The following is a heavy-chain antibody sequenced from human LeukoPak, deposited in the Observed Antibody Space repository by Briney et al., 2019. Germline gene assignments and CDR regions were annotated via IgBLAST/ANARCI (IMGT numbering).Heavy chain of an antibody. V-gene: IGHV4-59*01. CDR3: ARGGAYMMGRLDY. Sequence: SETLSLTCTVSGGSISSYYWSWIRQPPGKGLEWIGYIYYSGSTNYNPSLKSRVTISVDMSKNQFSLKLSSVTAADTAVYYCARGGAYMMGRLDYWGQGTLVTVSS. CDR2: IYYSGST. J-gene: IGHJ4*02. D-gene: IGHD3-16*01. CDR1: GGSISSYY.